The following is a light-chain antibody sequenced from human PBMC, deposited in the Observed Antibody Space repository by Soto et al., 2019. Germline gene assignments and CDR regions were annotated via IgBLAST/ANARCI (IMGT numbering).Light chain of an antibody. CDR2: GNS. V-gene: IGLV1-40*01. Sequence: SVLTQPPSVSGAPGQRVTISCTGSSSNIGAGFDVHWYQQLPGTAPKLLIYGNSNRPSGVPDRFSGSRSGTSASLAITGLQAVDEADYYCQSYDSSLTGSKVFGSGTKVTVL. J-gene: IGLJ1*01. CDR1: SSNIGAGFD. CDR3: QSYDSSLTGSKV.